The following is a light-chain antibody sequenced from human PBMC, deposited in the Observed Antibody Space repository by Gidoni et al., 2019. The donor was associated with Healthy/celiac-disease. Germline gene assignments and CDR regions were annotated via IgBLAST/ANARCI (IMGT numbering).Light chain of an antibody. CDR3: QQYGSSPWT. Sequence: EIVLTQSPGTLSLSPGERATLSGRASQSVSSSYLGWYQQKPGQAPRLLIYGASSRATGIPDRISGSGSGTDFTLTISRLEPEDFAVYYCQQYGSSPWTFGQGTKVEIK. CDR2: GAS. V-gene: IGKV3-20*01. J-gene: IGKJ1*01. CDR1: QSVSSSY.